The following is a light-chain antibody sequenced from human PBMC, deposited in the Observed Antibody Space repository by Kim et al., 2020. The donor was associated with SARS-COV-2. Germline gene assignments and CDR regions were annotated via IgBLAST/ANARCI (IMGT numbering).Light chain of an antibody. CDR3: SSYTSSSTYVV. CDR2: DVS. Sequence: QSALTQPASVSGSPGQSITISCTGTSSDVGGYNYVSWYQQHPGKAPKLMIYDVSKRPSGVSNRFSGSKSGNTASLTIPGLQAEDEADYYCSSYTSSSTYVVFGGGTQLTVL. J-gene: IGLJ2*01. CDR1: SSDVGGYNY. V-gene: IGLV2-14*01.